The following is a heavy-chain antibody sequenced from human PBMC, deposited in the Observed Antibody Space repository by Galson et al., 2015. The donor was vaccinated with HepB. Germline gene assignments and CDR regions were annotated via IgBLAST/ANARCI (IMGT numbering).Heavy chain of an antibody. CDR1: GFTFSTYA. CDR2: ISSNGGNT. Sequence: SLRLSCAASGFTFSTYALHWVRQAPGKGLEYVSAISSNGGNTYYADSVKGRFTISRDNPKSTLYLQMSSLRAEDTAVYFCVIGAGKRGGFYFDYWGQGTLVTVSS. D-gene: IGHD6-19*01. J-gene: IGHJ4*02. V-gene: IGHV3-64D*06. CDR3: VIGAGKRGGFYFDY.